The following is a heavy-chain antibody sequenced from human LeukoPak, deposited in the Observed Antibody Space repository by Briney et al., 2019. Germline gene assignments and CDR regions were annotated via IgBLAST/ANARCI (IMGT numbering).Heavy chain of an antibody. CDR3: AKDAVTMNGLFDWFDH. V-gene: IGHV3-23*01. D-gene: IGHD4-17*01. CDR2: ISNNGGYT. CDR1: GFTFSSSA. J-gene: IGHJ5*02. Sequence: GGSLRLSCAASGFTFSSSAMSWVRQAPGKGLEWVSAISNNGGYTYYADSVQGRFTVSRDDSKNTLYLQMNSLRGEDTAVYYCAKDAVTMNGLFDWFDHWGQGTLVIVSS.